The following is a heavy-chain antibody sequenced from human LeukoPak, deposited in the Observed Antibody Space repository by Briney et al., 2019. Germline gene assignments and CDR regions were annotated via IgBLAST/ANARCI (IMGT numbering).Heavy chain of an antibody. D-gene: IGHD3-9*01. J-gene: IGHJ4*02. CDR2: IHAGSGNT. V-gene: IGHV1-3*01. Sequence: TSVKVSCKASGYTFTTKAIHWLRQAPGQGPEWMGSIHAGSGNTLYSKHFQGRVTFTRDTSANTVYMDLSSLSSEDTAVYYCARWPGNYDWSVYDSWGQGTLVIVSS. CDR1: GYTFTTKA. CDR3: ARWPGNYDWSVYDS.